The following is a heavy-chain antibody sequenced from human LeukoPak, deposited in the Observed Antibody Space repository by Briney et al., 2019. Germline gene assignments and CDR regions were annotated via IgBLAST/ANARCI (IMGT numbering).Heavy chain of an antibody. CDR1: GYTFSGYY. V-gene: IGHV1-2*02. CDR3: ARPKRVGATTYNWFDP. D-gene: IGHD1-26*01. Sequence: ASVKVSCKASGYTFSGYYMHWVRQAPGQGLEWVGWINPNSGGTNYAQKFQGRVTMTRDTSISTAYMELSRLLSGDTAVYYCARPKRVGATTYNWFDPWGQGTLVTVSS. CDR2: INPNSGGT. J-gene: IGHJ5*02.